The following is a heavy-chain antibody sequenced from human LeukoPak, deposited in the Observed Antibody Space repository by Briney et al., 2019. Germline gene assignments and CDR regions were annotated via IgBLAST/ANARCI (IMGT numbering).Heavy chain of an antibody. CDR2: ISGSGGST. CDR3: AIGQNGACDI. J-gene: IGHJ3*02. Sequence: GGSLRLSCAASGFTFSSYGMHWVRQAPGKGLEWVSAISGSGGSTYYADSVKGRFTISRDNSKNTLYLQMNSLRAEDTAVYYCAIGQNGACDIWGQGTMVTVSS. CDR1: GFTFSSYG. V-gene: IGHV3-23*01. D-gene: IGHD1-1*01.